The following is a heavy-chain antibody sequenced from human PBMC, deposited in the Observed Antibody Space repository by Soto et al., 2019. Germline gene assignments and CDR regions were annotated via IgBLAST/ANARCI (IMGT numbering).Heavy chain of an antibody. D-gene: IGHD2-15*01. CDR3: SRGDREDSLVVVGARPGEYGIDI. J-gene: IGHJ6*02. V-gene: IGHV3-30-3*01. CDR2: IAYDGSNA. Sequence: QVQLVESGGGVVQPGGSLRLSCAASGFTFRNYAMHWVRQAPGKGLECLAVIAYDGSNAFYRDAVKGRFTISRDNSKNTLYLHMNSLRSEDTGVYYCSRGDREDSLVVVGARPGEYGIDIWGQGTTVTGSS. CDR1: GFTFRNYA.